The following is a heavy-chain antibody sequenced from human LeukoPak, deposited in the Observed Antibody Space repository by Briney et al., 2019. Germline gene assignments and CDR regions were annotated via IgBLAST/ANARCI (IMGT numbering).Heavy chain of an antibody. D-gene: IGHD5-12*01. CDR1: GFTFSSYW. CDR3: ARPGGYSGYDFWSSPFDY. Sequence: GGSLRLSCAASGFTFSSYWMHWVRQAPGKGLVWVSRINSDGSSTSYADSVKGRFTISRDNAKNTLYLQMNSLRSEDTGVYYFARPGGYSGYDFWSSPFDYWGQGTLVTVSS. V-gene: IGHV3-74*01. J-gene: IGHJ4*01. CDR2: INSDGSST.